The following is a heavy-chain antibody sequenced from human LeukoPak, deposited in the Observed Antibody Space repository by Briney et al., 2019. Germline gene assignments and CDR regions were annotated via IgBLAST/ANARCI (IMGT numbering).Heavy chain of an antibody. CDR1: GGTFSSYA. CDR2: IIPIFGTA. V-gene: IGHV1-69*13. J-gene: IGHJ4*02. CDR3: CRDGYNTGDY. Sequence: GASVKVSCKASGGTFSSYAISSVRQAPGQGLEWMGRIIPIFGTANYTQKFQGRVTITAHESTSTAYMELSSLRSEDTAVYYCCRDGYNTGDYWGQGTLVTVSS. D-gene: IGHD5-24*01.